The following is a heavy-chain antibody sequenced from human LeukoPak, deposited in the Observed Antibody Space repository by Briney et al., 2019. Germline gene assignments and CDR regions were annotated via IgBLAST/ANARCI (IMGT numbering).Heavy chain of an antibody. V-gene: IGHV4-59*08. J-gene: IGHJ3*02. Sequence: SETLSLTCTVSGGSISSYYWSWIRQPPGKELEWIGYIYYSGSTNYNPSLKSRVTISVDTSKNQFSLKLSSVTAADTAVYYCARHPVPSLYDGSGYYSAVAFDIWGQGTMVTVSS. D-gene: IGHD3-22*01. CDR1: GGSISSYY. CDR3: ARHPVPSLYDGSGYYSAVAFDI. CDR2: IYYSGST.